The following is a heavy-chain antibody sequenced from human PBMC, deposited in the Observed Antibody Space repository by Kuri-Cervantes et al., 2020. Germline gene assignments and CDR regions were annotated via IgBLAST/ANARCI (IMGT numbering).Heavy chain of an antibody. CDR3: AKDSDWNYAGVAFDI. CDR1: GDSVSSNSAA. CDR2: TYYRSKWYN. J-gene: IGHJ3*02. V-gene: IGHV6-1*01. D-gene: IGHD1-7*01. Sequence: LRLSCALSGDSVSSNSAAWNWIRQSPSRGLEWLGRTYYRSKWYNDYAVAVKSRITINPDTSKNQFSLQLNSVTPEDTAVYYCAKDSDWNYAGVAFDIWGQGTMVTVSS.